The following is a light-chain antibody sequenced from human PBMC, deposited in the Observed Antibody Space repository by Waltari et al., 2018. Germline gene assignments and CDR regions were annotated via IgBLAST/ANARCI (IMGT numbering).Light chain of an antibody. J-gene: IGLJ3*02. V-gene: IGLV2-14*01. CDR3: NSYTGNRSCV. CDR2: DVS. Sequence: QSALTQPASVSGSLGQSITISCTGTSSDIGFYNYVSWYQPHPGKAPKLMIYDVSERPSGVSNRFSGSKSGNTASLTISGLRADDEADYYCNSYTGNRSCVFGGGTKLTVL. CDR1: SSDIGFYNY.